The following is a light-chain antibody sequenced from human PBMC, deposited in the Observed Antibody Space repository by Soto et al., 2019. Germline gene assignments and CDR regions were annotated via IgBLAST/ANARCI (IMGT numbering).Light chain of an antibody. CDR2: DVS. J-gene: IGLJ1*01. CDR3: SSYTSSSTYV. V-gene: IGLV2-14*01. Sequence: QSALTQPASVSGSPGHSITIACTGTSSDVGGYNYVSWYQQYPGKAPRLVISDVSNRPSGVSNRFSGSKSGNSASLTISGLQAEDEADYYCSSYTSSSTYVFGTGTKV. CDR1: SSDVGGYNY.